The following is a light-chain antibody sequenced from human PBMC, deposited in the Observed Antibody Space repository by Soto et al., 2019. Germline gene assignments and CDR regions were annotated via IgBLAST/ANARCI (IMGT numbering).Light chain of an antibody. Sequence: QSVLTQPPSASGSPGQSVTISCTGTRSDIGTYDYVSWYQHLPDKAPKLIIYEVSKRPSGVPDRFSGSKSGNTASLTVSGLQAEDEGDYYCAAWDGSLKEYVFGTGTKVT. V-gene: IGLV2-8*01. J-gene: IGLJ1*01. CDR1: RSDIGTYDY. CDR2: EVS. CDR3: AAWDGSLKEYV.